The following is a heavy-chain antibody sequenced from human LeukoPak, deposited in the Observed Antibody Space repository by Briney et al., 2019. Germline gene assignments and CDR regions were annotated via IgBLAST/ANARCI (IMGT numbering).Heavy chain of an antibody. J-gene: IGHJ4*02. CDR2: IASDGSST. CDR3: ARGRPHGNDY. CDR1: GFTFSSYS. V-gene: IGHV3-74*01. Sequence: PGGSLRLSCAASGFTFSSYSMNWVRQAPGEGLVWVSRIASDGSSTTYADSVKGRFSISRDNAKNTLYLQMNSLRVEDTAVYYCARGRPHGNDYWGQGTLVTVSS. D-gene: IGHD4-23*01.